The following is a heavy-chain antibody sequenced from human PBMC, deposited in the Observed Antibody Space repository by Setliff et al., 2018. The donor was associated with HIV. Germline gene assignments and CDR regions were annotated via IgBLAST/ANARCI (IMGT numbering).Heavy chain of an antibody. Sequence: PGGSLRLSCAASGFTFSKYSLHWVRQAPDKGPQWVAVLSYDGRSKYYAESVKGRFTISRDNWKNTVYLEMNRLRPDDTAMYFCAAGGVRGVIWGWGQGTLVTVSS. CDR3: AAGGVRGVIWG. CDR2: LSYDGRSK. D-gene: IGHD3-10*02. J-gene: IGHJ4*02. V-gene: IGHV3-30-3*02. CDR1: GFTFSKYS.